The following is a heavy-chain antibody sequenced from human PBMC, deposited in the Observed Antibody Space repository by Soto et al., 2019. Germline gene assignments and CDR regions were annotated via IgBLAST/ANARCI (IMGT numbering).Heavy chain of an antibody. CDR2: IYYSGST. CDR3: ARTYYYDSSGYYGGYFDL. V-gene: IGHV4-30-4*01. CDR1: GGSINSGDYY. Sequence: QVQLQESGPGLVKPSQTLSLTCTVSGGSINSGDYYWSWLRQPPGKGLEWIGYIYYSGSTYYNPSLNSRVTISVDTSKNRFSLKLSSVTAADTAVYYCARTYYYDSSGYYGGYFDLWGRGTLVTVSS. J-gene: IGHJ2*01. D-gene: IGHD3-22*01.